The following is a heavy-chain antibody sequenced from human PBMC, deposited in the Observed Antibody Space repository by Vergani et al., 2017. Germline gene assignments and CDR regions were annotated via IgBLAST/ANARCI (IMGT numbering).Heavy chain of an antibody. V-gene: IGHV3-23*01. CDR1: GVPFSRYA. CDR3: AKDLRSVVPAAPGTLFDY. J-gene: IGHJ4*02. CDR2: ISGRGGST. D-gene: IGHD2-2*01. Sequence: EVQLMESGGGLVQPGGSLRPSCAASGVPFSRYAMSWVRRAPGKGMEWVSAISGRGGSTYYADAVKGRFTISRDNSKHTLYLQMNSLRAEDTAVYYCAKDLRSVVPAAPGTLFDYWGQGTLVTVSS.